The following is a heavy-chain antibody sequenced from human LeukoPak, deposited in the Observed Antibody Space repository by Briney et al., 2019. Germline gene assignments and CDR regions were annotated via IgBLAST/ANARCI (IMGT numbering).Heavy chain of an antibody. CDR1: GYTFTGYY. D-gene: IGHD7-27*01. V-gene: IGHV1-2*02. CDR3: ARVASRTLGIDY. Sequence: ASVKVSCKASGYTFTGYYMHWVRQAPGQGLEWMGWINPNSGGTNYAQKFQGRVAMTRDTSISTVYMELSSLRSDDTAVYFCARVASRTLGIDYWGQGTLVIVSS. J-gene: IGHJ4*02. CDR2: INPNSGGT.